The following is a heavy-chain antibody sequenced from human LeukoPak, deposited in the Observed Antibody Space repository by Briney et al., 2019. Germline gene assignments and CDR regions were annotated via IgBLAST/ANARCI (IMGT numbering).Heavy chain of an antibody. CDR1: GFIFSTYW. CDR2: INSDGSWT. Sequence: QTGGSLRLSCGASGFIFSTYWMHWVRQAPGKGLVWVSHINSDGSWTSYADSVKGRFTISKDNAKNTVYLQMNSLRAEDTAVYYCVSFYETYWGRGTLVTVSS. V-gene: IGHV3-74*01. CDR3: VSFYETY. J-gene: IGHJ4*02. D-gene: IGHD2/OR15-2a*01.